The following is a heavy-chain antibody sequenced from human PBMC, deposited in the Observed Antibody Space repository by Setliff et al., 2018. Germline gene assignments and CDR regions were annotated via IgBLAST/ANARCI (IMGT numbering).Heavy chain of an antibody. CDR2: ISHGGST. Sequence: PSETLSLTCSVSGGSISSKAVSWTWIRQHPGKGLEWIGAISHGGSTNYNPSLKSRVTISIDTSKDQFSLRMSSVSAADAAIYYCARGRNVAARLLDAWGQGSRVTVSS. V-gene: IGHV4-31*03. CDR3: ARGRNVAARLLDA. D-gene: IGHD6-6*01. J-gene: IGHJ5*02. CDR1: GGSISSKAVS.